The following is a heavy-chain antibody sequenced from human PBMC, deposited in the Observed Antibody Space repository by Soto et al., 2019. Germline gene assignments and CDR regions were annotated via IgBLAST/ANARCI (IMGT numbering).Heavy chain of an antibody. J-gene: IGHJ4*02. CDR1: GYTFINYY. V-gene: IGHV1-46*01. D-gene: IGHD6-13*01. Sequence: QVQLVQSGAEVKKPGASVKLSCKASGYTFINYYIHWVRQAPGQGLEWMGIFNPTSGSTNYAQKLQGRVTLTMDMSTRTVYMELSSLRFDDTAVYYCARDLAAGDYWGQGTLVTVAS. CDR2: FNPTSGST. CDR3: ARDLAAGDY.